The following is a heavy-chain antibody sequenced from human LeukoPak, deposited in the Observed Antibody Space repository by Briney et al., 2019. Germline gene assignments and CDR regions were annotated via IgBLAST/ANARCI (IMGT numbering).Heavy chain of an antibody. Sequence: GVSLTLSCAASGFTCCSYAMRWLPQAPGMGREGVSAISGSGGSTYCAVSVKGRFTMSRDNSKNTLYLPMNSLRAEDTAVYCCAKARFNSNCRFDPWGQGTLVTVSS. CDR3: AKARFNSNCRFDP. D-gene: IGHD2/OR15-2a*01. V-gene: IGHV3-23*01. CDR1: GFTCCSYA. CDR2: ISGSGGST. J-gene: IGHJ5*02.